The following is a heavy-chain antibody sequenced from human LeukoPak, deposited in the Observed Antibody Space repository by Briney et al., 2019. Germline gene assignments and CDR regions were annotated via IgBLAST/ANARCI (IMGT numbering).Heavy chain of an antibody. D-gene: IGHD1-26*01. V-gene: IGHV4-61*02. CDR2: IYTSGST. Sequence: SETLSPTCTVSGGSISSGSYYWSWIRQPAGKGLEWIGRIYTSGSTNYNPSLKSRVTISVDTSKNQFSLKLSSVTAADTAVYYCARGPIVGAMANAFDIWGQGTMVTVSS. CDR1: GGSISSGSYY. CDR3: ARGPIVGAMANAFDI. J-gene: IGHJ3*02.